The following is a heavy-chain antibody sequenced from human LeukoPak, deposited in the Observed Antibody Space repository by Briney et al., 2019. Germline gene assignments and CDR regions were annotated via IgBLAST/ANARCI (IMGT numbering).Heavy chain of an antibody. D-gene: IGHD3-22*01. CDR3: AGSGYDSSAPHG. V-gene: IGHV4-39*01. Sequence: SETLSLTCTVSGGSISSSSYYWGWIRQPPGKGLEWIGSIYYSGSTYYNPSLKSRVTISVDTSKNQFSLKLSSVTAADTAVYYCAGSGYDSSAPHGWGQGTLVTVSS. J-gene: IGHJ4*02. CDR1: GGSISSSSYY. CDR2: IYYSGST.